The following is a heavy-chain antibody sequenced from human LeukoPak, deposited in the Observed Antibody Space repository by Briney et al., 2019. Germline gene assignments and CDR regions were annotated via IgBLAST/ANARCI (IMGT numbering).Heavy chain of an antibody. CDR2: IYYSGST. D-gene: IGHD3-10*01. V-gene: IGHV4-59*01. Sequence: SETLSLTXTVSGGSISSYYWSWIRQPTGKGLEWIGYIYYSGSTNYNPSLKSRVTISVDTSKNQFSLKLSSVTAADTAVYYCARYIPRGGIDYWGQGTLVTVSS. CDR1: GGSISSYY. J-gene: IGHJ4*02. CDR3: ARYIPRGGIDY.